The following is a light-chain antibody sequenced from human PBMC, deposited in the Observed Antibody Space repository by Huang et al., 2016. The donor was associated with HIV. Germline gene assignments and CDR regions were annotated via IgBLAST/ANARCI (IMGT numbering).Light chain of an antibody. Sequence: ELVMTQSPATLSVSPGDRVTLSCGASQSITHNFAWFQQKYGQAPRLLIYDASTRASGISARFSGGGSGTEFALTISSLQSEDSAVYYCQQYNTWPYTFGQGTKLEIK. CDR2: DAS. CDR3: QQYNTWPYT. CDR1: QSITHN. J-gene: IGKJ2*01. V-gene: IGKV3D-15*01.